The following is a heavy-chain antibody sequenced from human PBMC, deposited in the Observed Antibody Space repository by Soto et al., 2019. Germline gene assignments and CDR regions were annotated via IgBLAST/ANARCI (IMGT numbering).Heavy chain of an antibody. CDR2: ISYDGSNK. CDR3: AKDRGIGHYYYGMDV. CDR1: GFTFSSYG. V-gene: IGHV3-30*18. D-gene: IGHD2-21*01. J-gene: IGHJ6*02. Sequence: QVQLVESGGGVVQPGRSLRLSCAASGFTFSSYGMHWVRQAPGKGLEWVAVISYDGSNKYYADSVKGRFTISRDNSKNTLYLQMNSLRAEDTAVYYCAKDRGIGHYYYGMDVWGQGTTVTVSS.